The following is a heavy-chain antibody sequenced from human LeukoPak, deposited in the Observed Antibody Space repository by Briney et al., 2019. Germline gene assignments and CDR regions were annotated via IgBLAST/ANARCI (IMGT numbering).Heavy chain of an antibody. CDR1: GYSFTSYW. V-gene: IGHV5-51*01. J-gene: IGHJ4*02. CDR2: IYPGDSDT. Sequence: GESLKISCKGSGYSFTSYWIGWVRQMPGKGLEWMGIIYPGDSDTRYSPSFQGQVTISADKSINTAYLQWSSLKASDIAMYYCARHFYYGSGSYRTPTFDYWGQGTLVTVSS. D-gene: IGHD3-10*01. CDR3: ARHFYYGSGSYRTPTFDY.